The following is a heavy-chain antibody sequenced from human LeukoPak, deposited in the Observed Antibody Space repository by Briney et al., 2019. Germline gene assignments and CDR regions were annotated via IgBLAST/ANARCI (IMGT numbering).Heavy chain of an antibody. CDR1: GFTFTTYA. J-gene: IGHJ4*02. Sequence: PGGSLRLSCAPSGFTFTTYAMSWFRQPPGKGLKWVSPISGSGSSTYYADSVKGRFTISRDNSKNTLYLQMNRLRAEDTAVYYCAGSGSYYRLDYWGQGTLVTVSS. CDR2: ISGSGSST. V-gene: IGHV3-23*01. CDR3: AGSGSYYRLDY. D-gene: IGHD3-10*01.